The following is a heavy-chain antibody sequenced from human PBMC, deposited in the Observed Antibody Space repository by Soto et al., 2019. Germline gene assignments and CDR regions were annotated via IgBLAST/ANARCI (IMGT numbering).Heavy chain of an antibody. V-gene: IGHV1-18*01. Sequence: QVQLVQSGTEVTKPGASVKVACKTSGYTFASYGISWVRQAPGQGLEWMGWISGYNGHTSYAQNVDDSVTMSTDTSTSTAYMEVRSLRSDDTAIYFSARDVRSILEVVAGRLLDVWGQGTLVTVSS. CDR1: GYTFASYG. CDR2: ISGYNGHT. D-gene: IGHD2-15*01. J-gene: IGHJ4*02. CDR3: ARDVRSILEVVAGRLLDV.